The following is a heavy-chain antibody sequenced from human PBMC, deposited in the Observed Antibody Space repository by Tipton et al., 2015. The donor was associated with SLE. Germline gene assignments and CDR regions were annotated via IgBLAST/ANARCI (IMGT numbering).Heavy chain of an antibody. Sequence: QLVQSGAEMREPGASVKVSCKASGYTFTNYGITWVRQAPGQGLEWMGWISPYKSNTDYAKKVQGRVTMTTDPSTSTAFMQLRSLRSDDTAVYYCARWGNSWYHFDYWGQGTLVTVSS. CDR1: GYTFTNYG. CDR3: ARWGNSWYHFDY. V-gene: IGHV1-18*01. CDR2: ISPYKSNT. J-gene: IGHJ4*02. D-gene: IGHD6-13*01.